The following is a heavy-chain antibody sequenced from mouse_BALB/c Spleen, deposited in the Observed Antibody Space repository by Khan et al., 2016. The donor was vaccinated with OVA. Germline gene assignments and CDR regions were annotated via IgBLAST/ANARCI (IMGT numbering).Heavy chain of an antibody. Sequence: VELVESGPGLVAPSQSLSITCTVSGFSLTGYGVNWVRQPPGKGLEWLGMIWGDGSTDYNSALKSRLNLSKDNSKSQVFLKRNSLQTDDTARYYCARADYGNYREAMDYWGQGTTVTVSS. CDR2: IWGDGST. D-gene: IGHD2-1*01. V-gene: IGHV2-6-7*01. CDR1: GFSLTGYG. CDR3: ARADYGNYREAMDY. J-gene: IGHJ4*01.